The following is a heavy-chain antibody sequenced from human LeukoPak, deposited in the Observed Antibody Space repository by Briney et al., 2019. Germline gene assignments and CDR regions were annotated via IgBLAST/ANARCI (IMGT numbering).Heavy chain of an antibody. CDR3: ARAATLRYFDWLLDWFDP. V-gene: IGHV3-21*01. D-gene: IGHD3-9*01. CDR1: GFTFSSYG. Sequence: GGSLRLSCAASGFTFSSYGMNWVRQAPGKGLEWVSSISSSSSYIYYADSVKGRFTISRDNAKNSLYLQMNSLRAEDTAVYYCARAATLRYFDWLLDWFDPWGQGTLVTVSS. CDR2: ISSSSSYI. J-gene: IGHJ5*02.